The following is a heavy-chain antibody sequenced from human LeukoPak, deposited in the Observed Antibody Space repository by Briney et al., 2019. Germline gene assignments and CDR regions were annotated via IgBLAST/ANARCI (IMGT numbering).Heavy chain of an antibody. CDR2: IIPILGIA. D-gene: IGHD2-2*01. V-gene: IGHV1-69*04. CDR1: GGTFSSYA. J-gene: IGHJ6*02. CDR3: ARSVVPAATYYYYGMDV. Sequence: ASVKVSCKASGGTFSSYAISWVRQAPGQGLECMGRIIPILGIANYAQKFQGRVTITADKSTSTAYMELSSPRSEDTAVYYCARSVVPAATYYYYGMDVWGRGTTVTVSS.